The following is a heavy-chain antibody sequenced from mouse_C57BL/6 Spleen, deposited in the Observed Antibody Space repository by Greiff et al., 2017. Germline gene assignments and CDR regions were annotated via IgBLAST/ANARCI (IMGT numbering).Heavy chain of an antibody. Sequence: QVQLQQSGAELVKPGASVKMSCKASGYTFTTYPIEWMKQNHGKSLEWIGNFHPYNDDTKYNEKFKGKATLTVEKSSSTVYLELSRLTSDDSAVYYCARGLYYYGSSYSYYFDYWGQGTTLTVSS. J-gene: IGHJ2*01. CDR3: ARGLYYYGSSYSYYFDY. D-gene: IGHD1-1*01. V-gene: IGHV1-47*01. CDR1: GYTFTTYP. CDR2: FHPYNDDT.